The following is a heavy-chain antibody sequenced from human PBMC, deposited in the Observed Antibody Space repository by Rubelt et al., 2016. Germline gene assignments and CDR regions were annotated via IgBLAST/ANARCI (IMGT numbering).Heavy chain of an antibody. CDR3: ARDYGDSLTNDDGY. CDR1: GFRFGDYY. CDR2: ISPTSDYI. J-gene: IGHJ4*02. Sequence: GKPGGSLRLSRGASGFRFGDYYMTWIRQAPGKGPEWVSYISPTSDYINFANSVRGRFSLSRDNAKNSLSLQMNSLRADDTAVYYCARDYGDSLTNDDGYWGQGTLVTVSS. D-gene: IGHD4-17*01. V-gene: IGHV3-11*05.